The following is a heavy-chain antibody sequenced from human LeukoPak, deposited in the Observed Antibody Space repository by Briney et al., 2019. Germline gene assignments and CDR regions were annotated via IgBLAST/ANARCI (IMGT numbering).Heavy chain of an antibody. CDR2: ISSSGGTI. CDR3: ARDVHYDYVWGSYRYTDYFDY. V-gene: IGHV3-48*01. D-gene: IGHD3-16*02. J-gene: IGHJ4*02. Sequence: PGGSLRLSCAASGFTFSSYSMNWVRQAPGKGLEWVSYISSSGGTIYYADSVKGRFTISRDNAKNSLYLQMNSLRAEDTAVYYCARDVHYDYVWGSYRYTDYFDYWGQGTLVTVSS. CDR1: GFTFSSYS.